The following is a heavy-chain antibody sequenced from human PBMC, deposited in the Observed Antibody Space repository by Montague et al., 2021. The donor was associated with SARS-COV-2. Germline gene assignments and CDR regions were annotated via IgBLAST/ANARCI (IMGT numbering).Heavy chain of an antibody. D-gene: IGHD3-22*01. Sequence: SETLSLTCTVSGGSISSYYWSWIRHPPGTGLDLIWYIYYSGSTNYNSSPKRRVTISVDTSKNQFPLKVRSVTAADTAVYYCARGDYYDSTGYYDYWGQGTLVTVSS. V-gene: IGHV4-59*01. CDR3: ARGDYYDSTGYYDY. CDR2: IYYSGST. CDR1: GGSISSYY. J-gene: IGHJ4*01.